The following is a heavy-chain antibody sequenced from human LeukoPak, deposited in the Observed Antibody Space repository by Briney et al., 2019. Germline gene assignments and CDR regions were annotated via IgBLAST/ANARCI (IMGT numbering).Heavy chain of an antibody. CDR3: AKVPYSDYGSGRPPFMDV. J-gene: IGHJ6*02. D-gene: IGHD3-10*01. Sequence: PGGSLRLSCAASGFTFSSYAMSWVRQAPGKGLEWVSTIDYSGDSTYYADSVKGRFTISRDNSKNTLYMQMNSLRAEDTAIYYCAKVPYSDYGSGRPPFMDVWGQGTTVAVS. V-gene: IGHV3-23*01. CDR1: GFTFSSYA. CDR2: IDYSGDST.